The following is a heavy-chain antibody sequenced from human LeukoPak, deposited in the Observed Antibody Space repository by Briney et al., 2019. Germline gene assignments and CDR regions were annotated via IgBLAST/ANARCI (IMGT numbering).Heavy chain of an antibody. CDR1: GCTFSSYS. D-gene: IGHD3-9*01. V-gene: IGHV3-21*01. J-gene: IGHJ3*02. CDR3: ARDQRATYYDILTGYHYAFDI. Sequence: GGSLRLSCAASGCTFSSYSMNWVRQAPGKGLEWVSSISSSSSYIYYADSVKGRFTISRDNAKNSLYLQMNSLRAEDTAVYYCARDQRATYYDILTGYHYAFDIWGQGTMVTVSS. CDR2: ISSSSSYI.